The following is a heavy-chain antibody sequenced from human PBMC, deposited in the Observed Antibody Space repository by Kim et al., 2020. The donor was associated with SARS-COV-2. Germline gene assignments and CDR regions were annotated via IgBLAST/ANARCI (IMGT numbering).Heavy chain of an antibody. J-gene: IGHJ6*02. CDR3: AKGFGELYGFGYYYGMDV. Sequence: GRFTISRDNSKNTLYLQMNSLRAEDTAVYYCAKGFGELYGFGYYYGMDVWGQGTTVTVSS. D-gene: IGHD3-10*01. V-gene: IGHV3-23*01.